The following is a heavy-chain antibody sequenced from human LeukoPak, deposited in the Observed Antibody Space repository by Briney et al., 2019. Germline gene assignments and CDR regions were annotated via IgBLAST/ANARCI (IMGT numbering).Heavy chain of an antibody. J-gene: IGHJ4*02. CDR2: IKSKTDGGTT. D-gene: IGHD3-10*01. CDR1: GFTFSNAW. Sequence: GGSLRLSCAASGFTFSNAWMSWVRQAPGKGLEWVGRIKSKTDGGTTDYAAPVKGRFTISRDDSKNTLYLQMNSLKTEDIAVYYYTTTLRVYYGSGSYLYWGQGTLVTVSS. V-gene: IGHV3-15*01. CDR3: TTTLRVYYGSGSYLY.